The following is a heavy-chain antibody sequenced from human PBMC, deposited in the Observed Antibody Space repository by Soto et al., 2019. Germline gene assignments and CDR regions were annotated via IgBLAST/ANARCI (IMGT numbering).Heavy chain of an antibody. CDR2: ISGSGGST. D-gene: IGHD6-19*01. V-gene: IGHV3-23*01. CDR1: GFTFSSYA. CDR3: AKDKQWLPLNWFDP. J-gene: IGHJ5*02. Sequence: LRLSCAASGFTFSSYAMSWVRQAPGKGLEWVSAISGSGGSTYYADSVKGRFTISRDNSKNTLYLQMNSLRAEDTAVYYCAKDKQWLPLNWFDPWGQGTLVTVSS.